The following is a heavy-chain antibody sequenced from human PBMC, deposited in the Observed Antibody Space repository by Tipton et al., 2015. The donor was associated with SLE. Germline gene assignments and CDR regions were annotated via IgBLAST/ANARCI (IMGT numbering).Heavy chain of an antibody. CDR1: GESFNAYY. J-gene: IGHJ5*02. CDR3: ARLPTGFPNWFDP. V-gene: IGHV4-34*01. D-gene: IGHD4-17*01. Sequence: TLSLTCAVYGESFNAYYWTWIRQPPGQPPGKGLEWIGDVNQSGNTNYNPSLKSRVTISLDTSENQLSLKLSSVTAADTAVYYCARLPTGFPNWFDPWGQGTLVTVSS. CDR2: VNQSGNT.